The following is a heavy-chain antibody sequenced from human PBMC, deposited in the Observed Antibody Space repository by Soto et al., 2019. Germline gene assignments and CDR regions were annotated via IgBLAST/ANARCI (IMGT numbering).Heavy chain of an antibody. CDR1: GGTFSSYA. J-gene: IGHJ3*02. CDR3: ARDQGPVAVGFDAFDI. CDR2: IIPIFGTA. D-gene: IGHD6-19*01. Sequence: SVKVSCKASGGTFSSYAISWVRQAPGQGLEWMGGIIPIFGTANYAQKFQGRVTITADKSTSTAYMELSSLRSEDTAVYYCARDQGPVAVGFDAFDIWGQGTMVTVSS. V-gene: IGHV1-69*06.